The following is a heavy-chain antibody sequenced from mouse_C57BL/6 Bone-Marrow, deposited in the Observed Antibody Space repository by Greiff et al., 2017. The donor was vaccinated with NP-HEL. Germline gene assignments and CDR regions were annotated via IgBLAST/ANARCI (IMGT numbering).Heavy chain of an antibody. CDR1: GFTFSSYG. Sequence: EVQLVESGGDLVKPGGSLKLSCAASGFTFSSYGMSWVRQTPDKRLEWVATISSGGSYTYYPDSVKGRFTISRDNAKNTLYLQMSSLKSEGTAMYYCERHPTTVVAPYAMDYWGQGTSVTVSS. CDR2: ISSGGSYT. V-gene: IGHV5-6*01. D-gene: IGHD1-1*01. J-gene: IGHJ4*01. CDR3: ERHPTTVVAPYAMDY.